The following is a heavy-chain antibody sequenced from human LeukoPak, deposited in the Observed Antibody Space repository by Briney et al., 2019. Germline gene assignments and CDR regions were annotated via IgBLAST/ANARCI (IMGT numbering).Heavy chain of an antibody. CDR2: ISGSGGST. V-gene: IGHV3-23*01. D-gene: IGHD3-22*01. CDR3: AKDVARTYYYDSSGYLYYFDY. J-gene: IGHJ4*02. Sequence: AISGSGGSTYYADSVKGRFTISRDNSKNTLYLQMNSLRAEDTAVYYCAKDVARTYYYDSSGYLYYFDYWGQGTLVTVSS.